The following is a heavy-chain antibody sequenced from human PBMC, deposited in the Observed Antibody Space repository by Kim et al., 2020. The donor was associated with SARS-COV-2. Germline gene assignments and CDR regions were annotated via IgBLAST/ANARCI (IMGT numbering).Heavy chain of an antibody. CDR2: WDSAKL. CDR3: HGGSDY. V-gene: IGHV3-9*01. J-gene: IGHJ4*02. Sequence: WDSAKLAYMDSVKGRFTVSRDNAKNSLYLQMNNLRIEDTALYYCHGGSDYWGQGTLVSVSS. D-gene: IGHD2-15*01.